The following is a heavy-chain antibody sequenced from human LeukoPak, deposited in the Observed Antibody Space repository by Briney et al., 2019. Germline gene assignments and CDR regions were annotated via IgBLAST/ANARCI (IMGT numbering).Heavy chain of an antibody. J-gene: IGHJ4*02. D-gene: IGHD3-22*01. CDR2: IIPILGIA. Sequence: RASVKVSCKASGYTFTSYGISWVRQAPGQGLEWMGRIIPILGIANYAQKFQGRVTITADKSTSTAYMELSSLRSEDTAVYYCASPERYYYDSSGYYVYWGQGTLVTVSS. CDR3: ASPERYYYDSSGYYVY. CDR1: GYTFTSYG. V-gene: IGHV1-69*04.